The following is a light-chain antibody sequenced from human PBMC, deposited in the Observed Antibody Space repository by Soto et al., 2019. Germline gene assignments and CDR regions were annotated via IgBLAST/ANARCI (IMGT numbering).Light chain of an antibody. J-gene: IGKJ5*01. V-gene: IGKV3-20*01. CDR1: QSVGTR. Sequence: EILLTQSPDTLSLSPGERATHSCRAAQSVGTRLAWYQHKTGQAPRLLISGASSRATGIPDRFTGSGSETSFTLTLSRLEPEDFALYYCQHYQSGHPITFGQGTRLEIK. CDR2: GAS. CDR3: QHYQSGHPIT.